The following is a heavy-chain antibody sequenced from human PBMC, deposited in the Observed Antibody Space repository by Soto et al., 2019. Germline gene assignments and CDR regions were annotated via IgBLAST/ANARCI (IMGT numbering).Heavy chain of an antibody. CDR2: IIPIFGTA. CDR1: GGTFSSYA. Sequence: VKVSYRASGGTFSSYAISWVRQAPGHGLEWMGGIIPIFGTANYAQKFQGRVTITADESTSTAYMELSSLRSEDTAVYYCARGQGVVVPAAAVFLQFWFDPWGQGTLVTVSS. J-gene: IGHJ5*02. CDR3: ARGQGVVVPAAAVFLQFWFDP. D-gene: IGHD2-2*01. V-gene: IGHV1-69*13.